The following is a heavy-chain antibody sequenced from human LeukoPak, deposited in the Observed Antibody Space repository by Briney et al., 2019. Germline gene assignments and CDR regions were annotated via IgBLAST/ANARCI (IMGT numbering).Heavy chain of an antibody. CDR2: IHYSGST. CDR1: GGSISSGGYY. CDR3: TRSRYCSSTSCYGMDV. D-gene: IGHD2-2*01. V-gene: IGHV4-31*03. Sequence: SQTLSLTCTVSGGSISSGGYYWTWIRQHPGKGLEWIGYIHYSGSTFYNPSLTSRVTISVDTSKNRFSLKLSSVTAADTAVYYCTRSRYCSSTSCYGMDVWGQGTTVTVSS. J-gene: IGHJ6*02.